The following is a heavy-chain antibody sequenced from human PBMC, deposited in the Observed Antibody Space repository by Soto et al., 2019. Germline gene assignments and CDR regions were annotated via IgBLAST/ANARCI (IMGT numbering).Heavy chain of an antibody. D-gene: IGHD5-12*01. CDR3: AKDSGYDHGYDYYYYGMDV. V-gene: IGHV3-30*18. Sequence: HPGGSLRLSCAASGFTFSSYGMHWVRQAPGKGLEWVAVISYDGSNKYYADSVKGRFTISRDNSKNTLYLQMNSLRAEDTAVYYCAKDSGYDHGYDYYYYGMDVWGQGTTVTVSS. J-gene: IGHJ6*02. CDR1: GFTFSSYG. CDR2: ISYDGSNK.